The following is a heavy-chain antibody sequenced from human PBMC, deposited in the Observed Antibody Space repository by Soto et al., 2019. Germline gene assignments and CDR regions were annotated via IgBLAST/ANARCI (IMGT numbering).Heavy chain of an antibody. V-gene: IGHV1-69*06. CDR1: GGTFSSYA. D-gene: IGHD5-18*01. CDR2: SIPIFGTA. J-gene: IGHJ6*04. Sequence: ASVKVSCKASGGTFSSYAISWVRQAPGQGLEWMGGSIPIFGTANYAQKFQGRVTITADKSTSTAYMELSSLRSEDTAVYHWAGTPAGCIQQGPNDYYCNGRGGWRRVPTVTFSS. CDR3: AGTPAGCIQQGPNDYYCNGRGG.